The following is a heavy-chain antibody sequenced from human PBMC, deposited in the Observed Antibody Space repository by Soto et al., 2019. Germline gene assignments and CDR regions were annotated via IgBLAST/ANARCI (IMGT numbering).Heavy chain of an antibody. D-gene: IGHD2-8*01. V-gene: IGHV1-2*04. CDR3: ARAAQYCTNGVCYIGLDY. Sequence: ASVKVSCKASGYTFTGYYMHWVRQAPGQGLEWMGWINPNSGGTNYAQKFQGWVTMTRDTSISTAYMELSRLRSDDTAVYYCARAAQYCTNGVCYIGLDYWGQGTLVTVSS. CDR1: GYTFTGYY. J-gene: IGHJ4*02. CDR2: INPNSGGT.